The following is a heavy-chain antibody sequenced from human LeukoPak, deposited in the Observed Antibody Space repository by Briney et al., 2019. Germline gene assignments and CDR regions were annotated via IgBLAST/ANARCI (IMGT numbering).Heavy chain of an antibody. CDR2: MNPNSGNT. CDR3: ARVDGSESDAFDI. CDR1: GYTFTSYD. V-gene: IGHV1-8*01. J-gene: IGHJ3*02. D-gene: IGHD3-10*01. Sequence: RASVKVSCKASGYTFTSYDINWVRQATGQGLEWMGWMNPNSGNTGYAQKFQGRVTMTRNTSISTAYMELSSLRSEGTAVYYCARVDGSESDAFDIWGQGTMVTVSS.